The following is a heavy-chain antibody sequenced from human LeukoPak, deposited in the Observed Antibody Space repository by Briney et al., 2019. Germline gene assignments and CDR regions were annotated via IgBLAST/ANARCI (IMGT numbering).Heavy chain of an antibody. V-gene: IGHV1-2*02. CDR1: GYTFTVYY. CDR3: ARDGNWGSLRGAFDI. D-gene: IGHD7-27*01. CDR2: INPNSGGT. J-gene: IGHJ3*02. Sequence: ASVKVSCKASGYTFTVYYMHWVRQAPGQGLEWMGWINPNSGGTNYAQNFQGRVTMTRDTSISTAYMELSRLRSDDAAVYYCARDGNWGSLRGAFDIWGQGTMVTVSS.